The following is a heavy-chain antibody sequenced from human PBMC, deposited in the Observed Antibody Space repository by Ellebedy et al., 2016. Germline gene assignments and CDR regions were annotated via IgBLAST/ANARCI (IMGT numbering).Heavy chain of an antibody. V-gene: IGHV3-13*04. D-gene: IGHD3-10*01. CDR2: INPAGDS. CDR1: GFTFSNYD. J-gene: IGHJ4*02. Sequence: GESLKISCAASGFTFSNYDMHRVRQNPKKDLEWVAGINPAGDSYYPVSVKGRVIISRENAKNSLYLQMNNLGAGDTAMYYCARLSYGSGSFDYWGQGALVSVSS. CDR3: ARLSYGSGSFDY.